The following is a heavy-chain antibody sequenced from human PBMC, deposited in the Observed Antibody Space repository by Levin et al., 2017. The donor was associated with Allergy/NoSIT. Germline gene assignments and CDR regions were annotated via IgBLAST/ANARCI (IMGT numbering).Heavy chain of an antibody. CDR2: ITGGGSTT. CDR1: GFPFSDYA. D-gene: IGHD1/OR15-1a*01. V-gene: IGHV3-23*01. Sequence: QSGGSLRLSCAASGFPFSDYAMTWVRQAPGKGLEWVSVITGGGSTTYYGDSVKGRFTASRDNSKNTLFLELNSLRAEDTAIYYCAKKQGGTTGFSFDVWGRGTMVTVSS. CDR3: AKKQGGTTGFSFDV. J-gene: IGHJ3*01.